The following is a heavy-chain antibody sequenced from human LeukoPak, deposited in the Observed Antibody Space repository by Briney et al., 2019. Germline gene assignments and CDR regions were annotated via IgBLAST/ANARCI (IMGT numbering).Heavy chain of an antibody. V-gene: IGHV4-30-2*01. J-gene: IGHJ3*02. CDR1: GGSISSGGYS. CDR3: ARGLAAAATEVAFDI. CDR2: INHSGST. Sequence: SQTLSLTCAVSGGSISSGGYSWSWIRQPPGKGLEWIGEINHSGSTNYNPSLKSRVTISVDTSKNQFSLKLSSVTAADTAVYYCARGLAAAATEVAFDIWGQGTMVTVSS. D-gene: IGHD6-13*01.